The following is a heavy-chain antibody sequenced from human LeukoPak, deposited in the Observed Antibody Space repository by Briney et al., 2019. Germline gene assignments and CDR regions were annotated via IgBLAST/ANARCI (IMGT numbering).Heavy chain of an antibody. Sequence: SQTLSLTCTVSGGSISSGGYYWSWIRQHPGKGLEWIGYIYYSGSTYYNPSLKSRVTISVDKSKNQFSLKLSSVTAADTAVYYCARVDYYDILTGYFLWGQGTLVTVSS. D-gene: IGHD3-9*01. CDR2: IYYSGST. CDR1: GGSISSGGYY. CDR3: ARVDYYDILTGYFL. J-gene: IGHJ4*02. V-gene: IGHV4-31*03.